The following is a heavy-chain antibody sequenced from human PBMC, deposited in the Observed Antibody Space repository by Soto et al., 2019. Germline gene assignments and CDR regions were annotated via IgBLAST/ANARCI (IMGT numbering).Heavy chain of an antibody. V-gene: IGHV1-46*03. Sequence: ASVKVSCKASGYIFINYYIHWVRQAPGRGLEWIGIINPNGGSTNYAQKFRGRVTMARDTSTSTVYMDLSSLRSEDTAVYYCANAISATQMFNPWGQGNLVTLSS. D-gene: IGHD2-2*01. CDR2: INPNGGST. CDR1: GYIFINYY. J-gene: IGHJ5*02. CDR3: ANAISATQMFNP.